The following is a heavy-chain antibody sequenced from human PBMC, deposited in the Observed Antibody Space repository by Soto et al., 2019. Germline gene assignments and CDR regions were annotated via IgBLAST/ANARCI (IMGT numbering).Heavy chain of an antibody. CDR2: IIPIFGTA. CDR1: GGTFSSYA. V-gene: IGHV1-69*13. D-gene: IGHD6-6*01. Sequence: GASVKVSCKASGGTFSSYAISWVRQAPGQGLEWMGGIIPIFGTANYAQKFQGRVTITADESTSTAYMELSSLRSEDTAVYYCARDPPDSSSFDYWGQGTLATVSS. J-gene: IGHJ4*02. CDR3: ARDPPDSSSFDY.